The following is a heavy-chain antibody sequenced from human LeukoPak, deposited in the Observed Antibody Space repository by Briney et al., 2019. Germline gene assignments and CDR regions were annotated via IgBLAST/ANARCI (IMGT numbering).Heavy chain of an antibody. J-gene: IGHJ4*02. CDR3: ARTPQGDNYFDY. CDR2: IYSSGKT. D-gene: IGHD3-9*01. CDR1: GGSINNYY. Sequence: RPSETLSLTCTVSGGSINNYYWTWIRQPAGKGLEWIGRIYSSGKTNYNPSLKSRVTISVDTSNNQLSLMMTSVTAADTAVFYCARTPQGDNYFDYWGQGHLVTVSS. V-gene: IGHV4-4*07.